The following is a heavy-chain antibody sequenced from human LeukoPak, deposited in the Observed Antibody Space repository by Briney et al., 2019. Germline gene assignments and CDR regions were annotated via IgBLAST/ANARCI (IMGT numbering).Heavy chain of an antibody. CDR1: GGTFSSYA. D-gene: IGHD3-10*01. CDR2: IIPILGIA. CDR3: ARGHYYGSGSQWFDP. V-gene: IGHV1-69*04. J-gene: IGHJ5*02. Sequence: ASVKVSCKASGGTFSSYAISWVRQAPGQGLEWMGRIIPILGIANYAQKFQGRVTITRNTSISTAYMELSSLRSEDTAVYYCARGHYYGSGSQWFDPWGQGTLVTVSS.